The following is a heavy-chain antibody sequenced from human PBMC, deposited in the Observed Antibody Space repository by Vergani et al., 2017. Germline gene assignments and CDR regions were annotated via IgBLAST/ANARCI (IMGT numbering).Heavy chain of an antibody. V-gene: IGHV1-2*02. CDR1: GYTFTGYY. J-gene: IGHJ4*02. CDR3: ARAQWLPTLSFDY. Sequence: QVQLVQSGAEVKKPGASVKVSCKASGYTFTGYYMHWVRQAPGQGLEWMGGINPNSGGKNYAQQVKGRVTMTRDTSLSTAYMELRRLRSADTAVYDCARAQWLPTLSFDYWGQGTLVTVSS. CDR2: INPNSGGK. D-gene: IGHD6-19*01.